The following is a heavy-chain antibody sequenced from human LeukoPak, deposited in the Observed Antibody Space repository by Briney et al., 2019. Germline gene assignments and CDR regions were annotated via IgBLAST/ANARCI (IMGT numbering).Heavy chain of an antibody. CDR2: IKQDGSER. J-gene: IGHJ3*01. V-gene: IGHV3-7*03. Sequence: GGSLRLSCVVSGVTFSSHWMSWVRQAPGKGLEWVANIKQDGSERYYVDSVKGRFTISRDNAKNSLYLQINSLRAEDTAVYYCARSSYSSSSSVWGQGTMVTVSS. CDR1: GVTFSSHW. D-gene: IGHD6-6*01. CDR3: ARSSYSSSSSV.